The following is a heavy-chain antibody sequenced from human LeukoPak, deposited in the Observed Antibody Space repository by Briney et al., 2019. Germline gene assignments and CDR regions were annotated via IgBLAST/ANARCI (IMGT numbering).Heavy chain of an antibody. J-gene: IGHJ6*02. V-gene: IGHV1-2*02. Sequence: ASVNVSCKASGYTFTGYYMHWVRQAPGQGLEWMGWINPNSGGTNYAQKFQGRVTMTWDTSISTAYMELSRLRSDDTAVYYCARAGYCSSTSCRPRYYYGMDVWGQGTTVTVSS. CDR2: INPNSGGT. CDR1: GYTFTGYY. CDR3: ARAGYCSSTSCRPRYYYGMDV. D-gene: IGHD2-2*01.